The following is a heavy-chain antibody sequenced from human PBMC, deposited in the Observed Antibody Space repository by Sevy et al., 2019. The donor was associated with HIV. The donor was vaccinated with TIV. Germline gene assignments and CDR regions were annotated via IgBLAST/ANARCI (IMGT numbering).Heavy chain of an antibody. V-gene: IGHV4-39*01. Sequence: SETLSLTCTVSGGSISNNNYYWGWIRQSSGKRREWIGTINYSGSTDYNPSLKSRVTISVDTSKNQFSLKLSSVTAADTAVYYCARHALFTIFGVVIDPKMYYFDYWGQGTQVTVSS. CDR3: ARHALFTIFGVVIDPKMYYFDY. D-gene: IGHD3-3*01. CDR1: GGSISNNNYY. CDR2: INYSGST. J-gene: IGHJ4*02.